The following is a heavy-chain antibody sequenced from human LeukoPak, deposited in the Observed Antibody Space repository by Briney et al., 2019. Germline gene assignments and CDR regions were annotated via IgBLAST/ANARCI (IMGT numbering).Heavy chain of an antibody. CDR1: GYTFTSYA. Sequence: GASVKVSCKASGYTFTSYAMNWVRQAPGQGLEWMGWINTNTGNPTYAQGFTGRFVFSLDTSVSTAYLQISSLKAEDTAVYYCARVIVGATIDAFDIWGEGTMVTVYS. D-gene: IGHD1-26*01. CDR2: INTNTGNP. V-gene: IGHV7-4-1*02. J-gene: IGHJ3*02. CDR3: ARVIVGATIDAFDI.